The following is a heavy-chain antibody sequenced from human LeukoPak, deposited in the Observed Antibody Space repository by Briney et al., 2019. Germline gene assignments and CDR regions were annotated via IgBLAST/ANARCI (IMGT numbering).Heavy chain of an antibody. V-gene: IGHV4-61*01. D-gene: IGHD3-3*01. Sequence: SETLSLTCTVSGGSVSSGSYYWSWIRQPPGKGLEWIGYIYYSGSTYYNPSLKSRVTISVDTSKNQFSLKLSSVTAADTAIYYCARVWSYDFWSGRTESGWFDPWGQGTLVTVPS. CDR2: IYYSGST. CDR3: ARVWSYDFWSGRTESGWFDP. J-gene: IGHJ5*02. CDR1: GGSVSSGSYY.